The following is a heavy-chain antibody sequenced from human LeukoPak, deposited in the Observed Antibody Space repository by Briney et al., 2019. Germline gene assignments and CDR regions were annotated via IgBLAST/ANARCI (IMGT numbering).Heavy chain of an antibody. J-gene: IGHJ4*02. CDR3: AKDQWLVLNY. D-gene: IGHD6-19*01. Sequence: GGSLRLSCAASGFTFSSYGMSWVRQAPGKGLEWVPDISGSGGSTYYADSVKGRFTISRDNSKNTLYLQMNSLRSDDTALYYCAKDQWLVLNYWGQGTLVTVSS. V-gene: IGHV3-23*01. CDR1: GFTFSSYG. CDR2: ISGSGGST.